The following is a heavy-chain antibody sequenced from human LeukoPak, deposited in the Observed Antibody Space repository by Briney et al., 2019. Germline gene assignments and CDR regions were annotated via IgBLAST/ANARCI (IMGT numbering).Heavy chain of an antibody. V-gene: IGHV3-66*01. D-gene: IGHD3-10*02. J-gene: IGHJ5*02. CDR1: GFTVSSNY. CDR3: ARDLSSGSYFWFDP. CDR2: IYSGGST. Sequence: GGSLRLSCAASGFTVSSNYMSWVRQAPGKGLEWVSVIYSGGSTYYADSVKGRFTISRDNSKNTLYLQMNSLRAEDTAVYYCARDLSSGSYFWFDPWGQGTLVTVSS.